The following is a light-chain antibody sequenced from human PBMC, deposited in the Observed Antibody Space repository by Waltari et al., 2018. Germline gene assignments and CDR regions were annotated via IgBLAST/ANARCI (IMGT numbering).Light chain of an antibody. V-gene: IGKV1-13*02. CDR2: VVS. CDR3: QQPYSLPLT. CDR1: QAITIA. Sequence: GSQAITIAFAWYRKEPGNPPGVLLNVVSRLASGVPSRCSGSGSGTDFILTISSLQPEDFATYYCQQPYSLPLTFGGGTKVEI. J-gene: IGKJ4*01.